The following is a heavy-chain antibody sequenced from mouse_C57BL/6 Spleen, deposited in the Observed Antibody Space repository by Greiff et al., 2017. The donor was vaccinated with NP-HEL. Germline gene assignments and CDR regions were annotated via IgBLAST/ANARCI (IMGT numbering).Heavy chain of an antibody. CDR3: ARSYDYYGGSFDY. Sequence: DVQLQESGPGLANPSQTLSLTCSVTGYSITSDYWNWIRKFPGNKLEYMGYISYSGSTHYNPSLKSRISITRDTSKNQYYLQLNSVTTEDTATYYCARSYDYYGGSFDYWGQGTTLTVSS. D-gene: IGHD1-1*01. CDR1: GYSITSDY. V-gene: IGHV3-8*01. CDR2: ISYSGST. J-gene: IGHJ2*01.